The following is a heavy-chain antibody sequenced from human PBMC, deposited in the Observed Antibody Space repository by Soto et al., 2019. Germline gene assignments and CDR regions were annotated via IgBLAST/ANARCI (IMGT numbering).Heavy chain of an antibody. CDR3: ARESARGWFDP. V-gene: IGHV4-59*01. Sequence: SDTLSLTCSLSGGSISGYYGSWIRQPPGKGLEYIGYVFHRGSTNYNPSLKSRVTMSVDTSKNQFSLKLNSVTAADTAVYYCARESARGWFDPWGHGTLVTVSS. CDR2: VFHRGST. D-gene: IGHD6-6*01. J-gene: IGHJ5*02. CDR1: GGSISGYY.